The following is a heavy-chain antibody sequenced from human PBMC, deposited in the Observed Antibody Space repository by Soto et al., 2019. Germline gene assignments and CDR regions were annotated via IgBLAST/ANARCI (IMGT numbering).Heavy chain of an antibody. D-gene: IGHD3-16*02. V-gene: IGHV4-34*01. J-gene: IGHJ4*02. CDR3: ARGRSYDYIWGSYRTKFDY. CDR2: INHSGST. CDR1: GGSFSGYY. Sequence: SETLSLTCAVYGGSFSGYYWSWIRQPPGKGLEWIGEINHSGSTNYNPSLKSRVTISVDTSKNQFSLKLSSVTAADTAVYYCARGRSYDYIWGSYRTKFDYWGQGTLVTVSS.